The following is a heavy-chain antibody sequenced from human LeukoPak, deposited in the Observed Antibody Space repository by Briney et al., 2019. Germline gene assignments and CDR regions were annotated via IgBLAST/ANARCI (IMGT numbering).Heavy chain of an antibody. CDR3: AGQRGPYYFDY. Sequence: SETLSLTCTVSGGPISSYYWSWIRQPPGKGLEWIGYIYYSGSTNYNPSLKSRVTISVDTSKNQFSLKLSSVTAADTAVYYCAGQRGPYYFDYWGQGTLVTVSS. V-gene: IGHV4-59*01. CDR2: IYYSGST. CDR1: GGPISSYY. D-gene: IGHD3-10*01. J-gene: IGHJ4*02.